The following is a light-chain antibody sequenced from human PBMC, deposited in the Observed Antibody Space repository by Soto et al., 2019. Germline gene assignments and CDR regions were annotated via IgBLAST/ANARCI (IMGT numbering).Light chain of an antibody. CDR1: SSNIGSNT. V-gene: IGLV1-44*01. J-gene: IGLJ2*01. Sequence: QSVLTQPPSASGTPGQRVTISCSGSSSNIGSNTVNWYQQVPGTAPKLLIYNNNQRPSGVPDRFSGSKSGTSVSLAISGLQSEDEADYYCAAWDDSLNGATFGGGTKLTVL. CDR3: AAWDDSLNGAT. CDR2: NNN.